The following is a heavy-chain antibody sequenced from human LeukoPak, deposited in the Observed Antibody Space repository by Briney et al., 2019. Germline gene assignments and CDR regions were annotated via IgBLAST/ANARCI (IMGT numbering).Heavy chain of an antibody. D-gene: IGHD3-3*01. CDR1: GGSISSYY. J-gene: IGHJ3*02. CDR2: IYYSGST. CDR3: ARASPLRFLEWLFAHDAFDI. Sequence: SETLSLTCTVSGGSISSYYWSWIRQPPGKGLEWIGYIYYSGSTNYNPSLKSRVTISVDTSKNQFFLKLSSVTAADTAVYYCARASPLRFLEWLFAHDAFDIWGQGTMVTVSS. V-gene: IGHV4-59*01.